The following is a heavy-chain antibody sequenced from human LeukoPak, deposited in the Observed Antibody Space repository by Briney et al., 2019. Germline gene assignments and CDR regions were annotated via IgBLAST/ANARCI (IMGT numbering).Heavy chain of an antibody. J-gene: IGHJ4*02. V-gene: IGHV3-66*01. CDR2: IYSGGST. Sequence: PGGSLRLSCAASGFTVSSNYMSSVRQAPGRGLGWVSVIYSGGSTYYEDSVKGRFTISKDNSKNTLYLQMTSLRAEDRAVYYCAGSKVRGVPILGLYYWGQGTLVTVSS. CDR3: AGSKVRGVPILGLYY. CDR1: GFTVSSNY. D-gene: IGHD3-10*01.